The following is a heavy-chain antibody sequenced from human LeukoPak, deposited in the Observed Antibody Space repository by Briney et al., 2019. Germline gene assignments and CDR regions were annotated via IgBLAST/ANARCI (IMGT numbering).Heavy chain of an antibody. V-gene: IGHV3-66*01. Sequence: GGSLRLSCAASGFTVSSNYMSWVRQAPGKGLEWVSVIYSGGSTYYADSVKGRFTISRDNSKNTLYLQMNSLRAEDTAVYYCARDRAMVRGAVYGMDVWGQGTTVTVSS. CDR1: GFTVSSNY. CDR2: IYSGGST. CDR3: ARDRAMVRGAVYGMDV. D-gene: IGHD3-10*01. J-gene: IGHJ6*02.